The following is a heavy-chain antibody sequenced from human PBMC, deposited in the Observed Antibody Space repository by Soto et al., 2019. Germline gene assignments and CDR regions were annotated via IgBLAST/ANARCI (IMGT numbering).Heavy chain of an antibody. J-gene: IGHJ4*02. CDR2: ISYDGSNK. CDR3: ARDQGGGIAEYYFDY. CDR1: GFTFSSYA. V-gene: IGHV3-30-3*01. Sequence: ESGGGVVQPGRSLRLSCAASGFTFSSYAMHWVRQAPGKGLEWVAVISYDGSNKYYADSVKGRFTISRDNSKNTLYLQMNSLRAEDTAVYYCARDQGGGIAEYYFDYWGQGTLVTVSS. D-gene: IGHD2-15*01.